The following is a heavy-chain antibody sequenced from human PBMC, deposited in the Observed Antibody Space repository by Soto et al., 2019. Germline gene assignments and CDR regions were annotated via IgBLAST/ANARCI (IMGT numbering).Heavy chain of an antibody. CDR3: ARVVWGIAAEFDP. J-gene: IGHJ5*02. CDR1: GYTFTGYY. Sequence: QVQLVQSGAEVKKPGASVKVSCKASGYTFTGYYMHWVRQAPGQGLEWMGWINPNSGGTNYAQKCQGRVTMTRDTSISTAYMELGRLRSDDTAVYYCARVVWGIAAEFDPWGQGTLVTVSS. CDR2: INPNSGGT. V-gene: IGHV1-2*02. D-gene: IGHD6-13*01.